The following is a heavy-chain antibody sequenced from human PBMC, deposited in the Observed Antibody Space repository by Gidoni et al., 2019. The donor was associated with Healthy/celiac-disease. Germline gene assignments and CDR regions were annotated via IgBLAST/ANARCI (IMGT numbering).Heavy chain of an antibody. V-gene: IGHV1-69*01. CDR1: GGTFSSYA. CDR3: ARDWVGKWWLFDS. Sequence: QVQLVQSGAEVKKPGSSVKVACKAAGGTFSSYAIRWVRQAPGQGLEWMGGILPIFGTATSAQKFQGRFTITADESTSTAYMELSSLRSEDTAVYYCARDWVGKWWLFDSWGQGTLVTVSS. D-gene: IGHD2-15*01. J-gene: IGHJ5*01. CDR2: ILPIFGTA.